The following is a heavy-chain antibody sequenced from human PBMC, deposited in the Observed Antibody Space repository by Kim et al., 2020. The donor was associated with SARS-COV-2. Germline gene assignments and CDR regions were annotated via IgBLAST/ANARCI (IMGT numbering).Heavy chain of an antibody. V-gene: IGHV3-43*02. D-gene: IGHD6-19*01. CDR3: AKDIRRRYSSGWYGMDV. CDR2: ISGDGGST. CDR1: GFTFDDYA. Sequence: GGSLRLSCAASGFTFDDYAMHWVRQAPGKGLEWVSLISGDGGSTYYADSVKGRFTISRDNSKNSLYLQMNSLRTEDTALYYCAKDIRRRYSSGWYGMDVWGQGTTVTVSS. J-gene: IGHJ6*02.